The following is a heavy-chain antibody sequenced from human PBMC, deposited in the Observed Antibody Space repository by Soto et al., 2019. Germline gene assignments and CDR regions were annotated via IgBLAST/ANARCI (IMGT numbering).Heavy chain of an antibody. CDR2: IIGSGGST. CDR3: ARDLNDFWSGYLSLDY. Sequence: EVQLLESGGGLVQPGGSLRLSCAASGFIFSSYAMSWVRQAPGKGLEWVSAIIGSGGSTYYADSVKGRFTISRDNSKNTLHLQMISLRAEDTAVYYCARDLNDFWSGYLSLDYWGQGTLVTVSS. V-gene: IGHV3-23*01. J-gene: IGHJ4*02. CDR1: GFIFSSYA. D-gene: IGHD3-3*01.